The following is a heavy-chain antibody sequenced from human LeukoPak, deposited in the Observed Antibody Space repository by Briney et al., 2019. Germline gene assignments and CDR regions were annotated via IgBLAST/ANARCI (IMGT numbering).Heavy chain of an antibody. CDR2: ISYDGSNK. J-gene: IGHJ5*02. CDR1: GFPFSSYE. CDR3: ARGVPARGVIIGDAGFDP. D-gene: IGHD3-10*01. Sequence: GGSLRLSCAASGFPFSSYEMNWVRQAPGKGLEWVAVISYDGSNKYYADSVKGRFTISRDNSKNTLYLQMNSLRAEDTAVYYCARGVPARGVIIGDAGFDPWGQGTLVTVSS. V-gene: IGHV3-30*04.